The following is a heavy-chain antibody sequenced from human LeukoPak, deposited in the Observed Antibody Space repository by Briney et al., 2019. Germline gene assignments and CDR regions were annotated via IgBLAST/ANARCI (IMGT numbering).Heavy chain of an antibody. Sequence: GGSLRLSCAASGITFSNHYMDWVRQAPGKGLEWVGRIRMKTNGSTTEFAASVKGRFTISRDDSKNSLYLQMNSLKTEDTAVYYCIRVTQLYYFDSWGQGTLVTVSS. V-gene: IGHV3-72*01. J-gene: IGHJ4*02. D-gene: IGHD1-1*01. CDR1: GITFSNHY. CDR3: IRVTQLYYFDS. CDR2: IRMKTNGSTT.